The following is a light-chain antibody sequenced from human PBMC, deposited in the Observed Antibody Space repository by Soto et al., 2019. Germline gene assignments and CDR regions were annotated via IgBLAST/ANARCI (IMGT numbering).Light chain of an antibody. CDR1: QTVRNN. J-gene: IGKJ3*01. Sequence: EIVMTQSPATLSVSPGERATLSCRASQTVRNNYLAWYQQKPGQAPRLLIYDASSRATGIPDRFSGSGSGTEFTLTISSLQSEDFAVYYCQQYNNWPPVTFGPGTKVDIK. CDR2: DAS. CDR3: QQYNNWPPVT. V-gene: IGKV3D-15*01.